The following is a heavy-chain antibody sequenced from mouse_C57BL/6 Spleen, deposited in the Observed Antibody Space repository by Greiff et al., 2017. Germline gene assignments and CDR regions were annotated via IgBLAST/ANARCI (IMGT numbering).Heavy chain of an antibody. J-gene: IGHJ4*01. V-gene: IGHV3-6*01. CDR1: GYSITSGYY. D-gene: IGHD1-1*01. CDR3: ASFGSSYIWAMDY. Sequence: EVQLVESGPGLVKPSQSLSLTCSVTGYSITSGYYWNWIRQFPGNKLEWMGYISYDGSNNYNPSLKNRISITRDTSKNQFFLKLNSVTTEDTATYYGASFGSSYIWAMDYWGQGTSVTVSS. CDR2: ISYDGSN.